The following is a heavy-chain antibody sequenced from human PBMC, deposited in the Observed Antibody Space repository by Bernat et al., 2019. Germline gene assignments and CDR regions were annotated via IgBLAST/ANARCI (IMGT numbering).Heavy chain of an antibody. J-gene: IGHJ4*02. Sequence: QVQLQQWGAGLLKPSETLSLTCAVYVVSLSCYYWTWIRQPPGKGLEWIGHRSHSGSTIYNPSVTGRVTIAVDTSKSQFSLGLRSVTAADTAVYYCARGYGYTWGNDDCWGQGTLVTVSS. D-gene: IGHD5-24*01. CDR1: VVSLSCYY. CDR3: ARGYGYTWGNDDC. V-gene: IGHV4-34*01. CDR2: RSHSGST.